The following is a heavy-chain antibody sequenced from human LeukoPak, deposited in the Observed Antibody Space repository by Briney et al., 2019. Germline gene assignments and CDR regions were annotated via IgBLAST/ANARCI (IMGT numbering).Heavy chain of an antibody. CDR3: ARSYYDILTGYYRAFDI. Sequence: ASVKVSCKASGYTFTSYGISWVRQAPGQGLEWMGWISAYNGNTNYAQKLQGRVTMTTDTSTSTAYMELRSLRSDDTAVYYCARSYYDILTGYYRAFDIWGQGTMVTVSS. V-gene: IGHV1-18*01. J-gene: IGHJ3*02. CDR2: ISAYNGNT. CDR1: GYTFTSYG. D-gene: IGHD3-9*01.